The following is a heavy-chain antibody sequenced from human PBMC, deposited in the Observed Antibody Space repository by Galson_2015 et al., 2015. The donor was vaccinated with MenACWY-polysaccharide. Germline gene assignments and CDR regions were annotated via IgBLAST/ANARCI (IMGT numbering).Heavy chain of an antibody. CDR2: INGDGSST. D-gene: IGHD6-13*01. CDR3: ARGGNNSTWYTWFDP. Sequence: SLRLSCAASGFTFSSYWTHWVRQPPGKGLVWASRINGDGSSTRYADSVKGRFTISRDNAKNTLYLQMNSLRAEDTAVYFCARGGNNSTWYTWFDPWGQGTLVTVSS. CDR1: GFTFSSYW. J-gene: IGHJ5*02. V-gene: IGHV3-74*01.